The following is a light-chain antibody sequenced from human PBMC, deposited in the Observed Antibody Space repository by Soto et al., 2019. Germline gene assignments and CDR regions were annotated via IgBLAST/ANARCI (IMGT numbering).Light chain of an antibody. V-gene: IGKV1-39*01. Sequence: DIQMTQSPSSLSASVGDRVTITCRASQSISYYLNWYQQKPGKAPELLIYAASSLQSGVPSRFSVSGSGTDFTLTISSLQPEDFATYYCQQSYTTLITFGQGTRLDIK. CDR1: QSISYY. J-gene: IGKJ5*01. CDR2: AAS. CDR3: QQSYTTLIT.